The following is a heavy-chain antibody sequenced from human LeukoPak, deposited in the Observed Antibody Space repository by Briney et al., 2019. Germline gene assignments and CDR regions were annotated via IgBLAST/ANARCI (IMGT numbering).Heavy chain of an antibody. CDR2: IWYDGSNK. CDR3: ARDYGDYTSYYYYMDV. CDR1: GFTFSSYG. V-gene: IGHV3-33*01. Sequence: GGSLRLSCAASGFTFSSYGMHWVRQAPGKGLEWVAVIWYDGSNKYYADSVKGRFTISRDNSKNTLYLQMNSLRAEDTAVYYCARDYGDYTSYYYYMDVWGKGTTVTVSS. J-gene: IGHJ6*03. D-gene: IGHD4-17*01.